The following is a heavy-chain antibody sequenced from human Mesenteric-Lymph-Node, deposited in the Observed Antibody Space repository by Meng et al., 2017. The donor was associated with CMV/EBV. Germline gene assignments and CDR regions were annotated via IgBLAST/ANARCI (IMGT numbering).Heavy chain of an antibody. V-gene: IGHV1-46*01. Sequence: ASVKVSCKASGYTFTTYYVHWVRQAPGQGLEWMGIINPSGGSTRYAQKFQDRVTMTRDTSTSTVYMELSSLRSEDTAVYYCARSVLSTVVVPGAVTRWFDPWGQGTLVTVSS. J-gene: IGHJ5*02. D-gene: IGHD2-2*01. CDR1: GYTFTTYY. CDR2: INPSGGST. CDR3: ARSVLSTVVVPGAVTRWFDP.